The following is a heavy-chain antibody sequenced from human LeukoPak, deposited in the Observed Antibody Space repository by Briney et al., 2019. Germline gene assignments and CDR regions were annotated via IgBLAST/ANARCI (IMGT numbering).Heavy chain of an antibody. D-gene: IGHD3-10*01. CDR2: INHSGST. Sequence: SETLSLTCSVYGVSFSGYYWSCIRQPPGKGREWSGKINHSGSTNYNPSLKSRITISVHTSKNQFSPNLISVTAADAAVYYCARGKRSLLWFGELLVYRAYPFDPWGQGTLVTVSS. CDR1: GVSFSGYY. J-gene: IGHJ5*02. V-gene: IGHV4-34*01. CDR3: ARGKRSLLWFGELLVYRAYPFDP.